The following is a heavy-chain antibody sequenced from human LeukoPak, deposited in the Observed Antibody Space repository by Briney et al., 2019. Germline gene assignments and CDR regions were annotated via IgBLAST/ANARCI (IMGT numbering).Heavy chain of an antibody. CDR3: ASSLGGTTTFDY. Sequence: ASVKVSCKASGYTFTGYYMHWVRQAPGQGLEWMGIINPSGGNTSYAQKFQGRVTMTRDTSTSTVYMELSSLRSEDTAVYYCASSLGGTTTFDYWGQGTLVTVSS. V-gene: IGHV1-46*01. J-gene: IGHJ4*02. CDR2: INPSGGNT. CDR1: GYTFTGYY. D-gene: IGHD1-26*01.